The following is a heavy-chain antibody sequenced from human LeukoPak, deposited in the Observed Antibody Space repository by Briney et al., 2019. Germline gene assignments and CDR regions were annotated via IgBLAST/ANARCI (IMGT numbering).Heavy chain of an antibody. CDR2: IWYDGSKK. Sequence: PGGSLRLSCAASGFTFSSFGMHWVRQAPGKGLEWVAVIWYDGSKKYYADSVKGRFTISRDTSQNTLYLQMDSLRDEDTAVYYCARDNWDYVGGTGWLDPWGQGTLVIVSS. D-gene: IGHD3-10*02. CDR1: GFTFSSFG. J-gene: IGHJ5*02. V-gene: IGHV3-33*01. CDR3: ARDNWDYVGGTGWLDP.